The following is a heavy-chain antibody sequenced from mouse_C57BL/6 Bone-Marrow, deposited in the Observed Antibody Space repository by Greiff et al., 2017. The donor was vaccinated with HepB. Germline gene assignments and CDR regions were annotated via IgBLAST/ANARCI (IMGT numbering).Heavy chain of an antibody. Sequence: QVQLKQPGAELVKPGASVKLSCKASGYTFTSYWMHWVKQRPGQGLEWIGMIHPNSGSTNYNEKFKSKATLTVDKSSSTAYMQLSSLTSEDSAVYYCARPLSNRGAWFAYWGQGTLVTVSA. CDR1: GYTFTSYW. V-gene: IGHV1-64*01. CDR3: ARPLSNRGAWFAY. J-gene: IGHJ3*01. CDR2: IHPNSGST. D-gene: IGHD2-5*01.